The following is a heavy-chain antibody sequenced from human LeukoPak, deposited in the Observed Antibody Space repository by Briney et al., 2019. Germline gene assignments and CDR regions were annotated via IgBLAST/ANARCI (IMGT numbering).Heavy chain of an antibody. CDR1: GGTFSSYA. J-gene: IGHJ4*02. D-gene: IGHD2-15*01. CDR2: IIPIFGTA. V-gene: IGHV1-69*05. CDR3: ARDQYCSGGSCYLAYFDY. Sequence: ASVKVSCKASGGTFSSYAISWVRQAPGQGLEWMGGIIPIFGTANYAQKFQGRVTITTDESTSTAYMELSSLRSEDTAVYYCARDQYCSGGSCYLAYFDYWGQGTLVTVSS.